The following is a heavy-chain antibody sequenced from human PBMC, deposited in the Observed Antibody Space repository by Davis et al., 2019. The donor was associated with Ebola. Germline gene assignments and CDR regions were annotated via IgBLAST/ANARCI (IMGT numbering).Heavy chain of an antibody. CDR1: GFTFDDYA. CDR2: ISWNSGSI. D-gene: IGHD3-3*01. J-gene: IGHJ4*02. CDR3: ARGGVGIFGVVIHFDY. Sequence: GGSLRLSCAASGFTFDDYAMHWVRQAPGKGLEWVSGISWNSGSIGYADSVKGRFTISRDNAKNTLYLQMNSLRAEDTAVYYCARGGVGIFGVVIHFDYWGQGTLVTVSS. V-gene: IGHV3-9*01.